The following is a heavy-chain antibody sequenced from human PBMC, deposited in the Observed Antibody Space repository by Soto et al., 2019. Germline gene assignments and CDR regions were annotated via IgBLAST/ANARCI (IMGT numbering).Heavy chain of an antibody. Sequence: GESLKISCKGSGYTFTSSWISWVRQMPGKGLEWMGRIDPSDSYVSYSPSFEGHVTISTDNSISTAYLQWSSLKASDTAMYYCARQITGTTFDPWGQGTLVTVSS. CDR3: ARQITGTTFDP. CDR1: GYTFTSSW. D-gene: IGHD1-7*01. CDR2: IDPSDSYV. V-gene: IGHV5-10-1*01. J-gene: IGHJ5*02.